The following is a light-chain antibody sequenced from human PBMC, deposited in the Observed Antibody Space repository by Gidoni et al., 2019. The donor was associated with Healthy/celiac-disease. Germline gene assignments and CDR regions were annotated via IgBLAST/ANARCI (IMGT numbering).Light chain of an antibody. CDR3: QQYNQWPQT. Sequence: EIVLTQSPATLSLSPGARATLSCRASQSVITNLAWYQQKPGQAPRLLIYGSSNRATGIPARFSGSGSGTGFTLTVFSLKSEDFAVYYCQQYNQWPQTFGGGTKVEIK. J-gene: IGKJ4*01. CDR2: GSS. V-gene: IGKV3-15*01. CDR1: QSVITN.